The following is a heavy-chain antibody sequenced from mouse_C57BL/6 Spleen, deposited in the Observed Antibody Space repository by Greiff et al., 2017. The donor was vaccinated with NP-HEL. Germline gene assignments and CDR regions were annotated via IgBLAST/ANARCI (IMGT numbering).Heavy chain of an antibody. V-gene: IGHV7-3*01. CDR3: ARGTVVARYWYFDV. CDR2: IRNKANGYTT. J-gene: IGHJ1*03. Sequence: EVKLVESGGGLVQPGGSLSLSCAASGFTFTDYYMSWVRQPPGKALEWLGFIRNKANGYTTEYSASVKGRFTISRDNSQSILYLQMNALRAEDSATYYCARGTVVARYWYFDVWGTGTTVTVSS. D-gene: IGHD1-1*01. CDR1: GFTFTDYY.